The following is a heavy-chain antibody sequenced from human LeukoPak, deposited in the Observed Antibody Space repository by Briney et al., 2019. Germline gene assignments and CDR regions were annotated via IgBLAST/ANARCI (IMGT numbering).Heavy chain of an antibody. J-gene: IGHJ4*02. CDR1: GGSISGYY. D-gene: IGHD2-15*01. V-gene: IGHV4-59*08. CDR2: IYYSGST. CDR3: ARHSGYCSGGSCYGVDY. Sequence: SETLSLTCSVSGGSISGYYWTWIRQSPGKGLEWIGYIYYSGSTNYNPSLKSRVTISVDTSKNQFSLKLSSVTAADTAVYYCARHSGYCSGGSCYGVDYWGQGTLVTVSS.